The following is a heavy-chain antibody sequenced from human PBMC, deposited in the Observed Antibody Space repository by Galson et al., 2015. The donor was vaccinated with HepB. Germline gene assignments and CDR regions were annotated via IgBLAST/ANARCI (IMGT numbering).Heavy chain of an antibody. Sequence: SLRLSCAASGFSNYILNWVRQAPGKGLEWVSSISTRTTNTYYTDSVKGRFTISRDNAKNSLYLQMNSLRDEDTAVYFCVSKRELLGPFDYWGRGTLVAVSS. J-gene: IGHJ4*02. V-gene: IGHV3-21*01. CDR1: GFSNYI. CDR3: VSKRELLGPFDY. CDR2: ISTRTTNT. D-gene: IGHD1-26*01.